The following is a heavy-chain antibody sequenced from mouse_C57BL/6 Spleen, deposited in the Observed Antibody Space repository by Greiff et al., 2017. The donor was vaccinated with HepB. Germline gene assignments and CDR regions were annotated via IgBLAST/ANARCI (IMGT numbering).Heavy chain of an antibody. CDR3: AREDGSTAY. V-gene: IGHV1-61*01. D-gene: IGHD1-1*01. CDR1: GYTFTRYW. Sequence: QVQLQQPGAELVRPGSSVKLSCKASGYTFTRYWMDWVKQRPGQGLEWIGNIYPSDSETHYNQKFKDKATLTVDKSSSTAYMQLSSLTSEDSAVYYCAREDGSTAYWGQGTLVTVSA. J-gene: IGHJ3*01. CDR2: IYPSDSET.